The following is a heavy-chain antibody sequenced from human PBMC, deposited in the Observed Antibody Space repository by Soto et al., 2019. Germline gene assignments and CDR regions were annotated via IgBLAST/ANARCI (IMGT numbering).Heavy chain of an antibody. CDR1: GGTFSSYA. J-gene: IGHJ6*02. V-gene: IGHV1-69*01. CDR2: IIPIFGTA. Sequence: QVQLVQSGAEVKKPGSSVKVSCKASGGTFSSYAISWVRQAPGQGLEWMGGIIPIFGTANYAQKFQGRVTITADESTSTAYMELSSLRSEDTAVYYCARADSSTSANYYYYGMDVWGQGTTVTVSS. D-gene: IGHD6-6*01. CDR3: ARADSSTSANYYYYGMDV.